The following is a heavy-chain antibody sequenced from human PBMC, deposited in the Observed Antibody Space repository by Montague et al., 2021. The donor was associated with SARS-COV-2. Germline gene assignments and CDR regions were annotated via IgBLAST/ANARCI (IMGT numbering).Heavy chain of an antibody. J-gene: IGHJ6*02. D-gene: IGHD1/OR15-1a*01. Sequence: YNDYAVSVRGRVTINPDTSKNQFSLQLNSVTPEDTAIYYCTSGRTGKSNVRDVWGQGTTVTVSS. CDR2: YN. CDR3: TSGRTGKSNVRDV. V-gene: IGHV6-1*01.